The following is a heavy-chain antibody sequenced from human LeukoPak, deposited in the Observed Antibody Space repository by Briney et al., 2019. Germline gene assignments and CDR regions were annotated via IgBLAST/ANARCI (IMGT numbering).Heavy chain of an antibody. CDR3: VRSAFHAGSGNYYDY. CDR1: GFTFSTYW. J-gene: IGHJ4*02. CDR2: INSDGSST. Sequence: GGSLRLSCAASGFTFSTYWMHWVRQAPGKGLVWVSHINSDGSSTNYADSVKGRFTISRDNAENTLYLQMNGLRVEDTAVYYCVRSAFHAGSGNYYDYWGQGTLVTVSS. V-gene: IGHV3-74*01. D-gene: IGHD3-22*01.